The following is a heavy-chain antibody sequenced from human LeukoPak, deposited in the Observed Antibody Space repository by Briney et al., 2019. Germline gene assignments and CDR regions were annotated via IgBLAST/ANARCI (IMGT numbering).Heavy chain of an antibody. V-gene: IGHV3-48*04. Sequence: GGSLRLSCAASGFTFSSYSMNWVRQAPGKGLEWVSFISSSGTTIDYADSVKSRFTISRDNAKNSLYLQMNSLRAEDTAAYYCARDPSPILRRNYFDYWGQGTLVTVSS. J-gene: IGHJ4*02. CDR1: GFTFSSYS. CDR2: ISSSGTTI. D-gene: IGHD4-17*01. CDR3: ARDPSPILRRNYFDY.